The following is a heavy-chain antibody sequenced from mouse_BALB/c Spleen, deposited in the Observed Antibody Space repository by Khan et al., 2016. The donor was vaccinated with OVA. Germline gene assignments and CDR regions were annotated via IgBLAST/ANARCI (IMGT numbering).Heavy chain of an antibody. CDR1: GLSLTDYG. Sequence: VQRVESGPGLVAPSQSLSITCTVSGLSLTDYGVSWIRQPPGKGLEWLGVIWDGGSTYYYSALKSRLSISKDNSKSQVFLKVNSLQIDDTAMYYGAKQYDFYAMDYWGQGTSVTVSS. D-gene: IGHD2-14*01. V-gene: IGHV2-6-5*01. CDR3: AKQYDFYAMDY. J-gene: IGHJ4*01. CDR2: IWDGGST.